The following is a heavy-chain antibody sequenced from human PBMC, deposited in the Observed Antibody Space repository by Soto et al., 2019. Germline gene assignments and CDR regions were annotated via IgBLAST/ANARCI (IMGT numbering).Heavy chain of an antibody. V-gene: IGHV4-30-2*01. Sequence: QMQLQESGSGLVKPSQTLSLICAVSGASISSGGYSWNWIRQPPGKGLEWLGYIHHNGATYYNPSRQSRVTFSVDKSKNQFSLRLTSVIAADTAVYYCASGTYAYFQNWGHGTLVTVSS. CDR2: IHHNGAT. J-gene: IGHJ1*01. CDR1: GASISSGGYS. CDR3: ASGTYAYFQN. D-gene: IGHD1-1*01.